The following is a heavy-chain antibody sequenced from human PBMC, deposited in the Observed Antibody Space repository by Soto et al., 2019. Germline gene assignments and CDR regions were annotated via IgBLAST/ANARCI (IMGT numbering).Heavy chain of an antibody. Sequence: QVQLQESGPGLVKPSQTLSLTCTVSGGSISSGGYYWSWLRQHPGKCMEWIGYIYYRGSTKYNPSLKSRVTIAVDTSKKQFSLKLISVTAADTAVYYCARGLRGGPGAADTWGQGTMVTVSS. V-gene: IGHV4-31*03. CDR2: IYYRGST. CDR1: GGSISSGGYY. J-gene: IGHJ3*02. CDR3: ARGLRGGPGAADT. D-gene: IGHD2-15*01.